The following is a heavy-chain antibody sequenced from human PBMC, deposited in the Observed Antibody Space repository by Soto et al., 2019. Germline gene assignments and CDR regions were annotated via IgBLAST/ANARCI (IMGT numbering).Heavy chain of an antibody. Sequence: GESLKISCKGSGYSFTSYWIGWVRQMPGKGLEWMGIIYPGDSDTRYSPSFQGQVTISADKSISTAYLQWGSLKASDTAMYYCARRRRAGYCSGGSCYNYYYYMDVWGKGTTVTVSS. CDR3: ARRRRAGYCSGGSCYNYYYYMDV. D-gene: IGHD2-15*01. J-gene: IGHJ6*03. CDR2: IYPGDSDT. CDR1: GYSFTSYW. V-gene: IGHV5-51*01.